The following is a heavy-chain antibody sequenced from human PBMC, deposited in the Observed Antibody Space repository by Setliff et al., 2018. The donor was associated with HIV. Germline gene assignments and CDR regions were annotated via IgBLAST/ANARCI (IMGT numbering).Heavy chain of an antibody. V-gene: IGHV4-38-2*01. Sequence: PSETLSLTCAVSGYSISSGYYWGWIRQPPGKGLEWIGSIYHSGSTYYNPSPKSRVTISVDTSKNQFSLKLSSVTAADTAVYYCARHLRGGSYYFDYWGQGTLVTVS. J-gene: IGHJ4*02. D-gene: IGHD1-26*01. CDR2: IYHSGST. CDR3: ARHLRGGSYYFDY. CDR1: GYSISSGYY.